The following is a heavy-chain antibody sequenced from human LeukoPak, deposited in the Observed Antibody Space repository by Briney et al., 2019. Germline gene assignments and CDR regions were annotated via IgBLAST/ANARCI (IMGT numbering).Heavy chain of an antibody. Sequence: SETLSLTCTVSGGSISSYYWSWIRQPPGKGLEGIGYIYYSGSTNYNPSLKSRVTISVDTSKNQFSLKLTSVTAADTAGYYCARTTEGGYTYGYFYYYYMDVWGKGTTVTISS. D-gene: IGHD5-18*01. J-gene: IGHJ6*03. V-gene: IGHV4-59*01. CDR3: ARTTEGGYTYGYFYYYYMDV. CDR1: GGSISSYY. CDR2: IYYSGST.